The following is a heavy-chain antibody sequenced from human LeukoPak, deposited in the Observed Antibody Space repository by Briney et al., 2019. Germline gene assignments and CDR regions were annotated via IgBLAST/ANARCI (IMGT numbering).Heavy chain of an antibody. J-gene: IGHJ4*02. CDR3: ARARLDSSGRFDY. CDR1: GGSISSYY. V-gene: IGHV4-59*01. CDR2: IYYGGST. D-gene: IGHD3-22*01. Sequence: SETLSLTCTVSGGSISSYYWSWIRQSPGKGLEWIGYIYYGGSTDYNPSLKSQVTISKDTSKTQFSLRLSSVTAADTAVYYCARARLDSSGRFDYWGQGTLVTVSS.